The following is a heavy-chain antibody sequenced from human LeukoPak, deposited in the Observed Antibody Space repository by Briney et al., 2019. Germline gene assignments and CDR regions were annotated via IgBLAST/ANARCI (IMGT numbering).Heavy chain of an antibody. CDR2: IYYSGST. CDR3: ARGTVGLDY. D-gene: IGHD4-23*01. J-gene: IGHJ4*02. CDR1: GDAISSYY. Sequence: SETLSLTCTVSGDAISSYYWTWIRQPPGKRLEWIGYIYYSGSTNYNPSLKSRVTISVDTSKNQFSLKLSSVTAADTAVYYCARGTVGLDYWGQGTLVTVSS. V-gene: IGHV4-59*01.